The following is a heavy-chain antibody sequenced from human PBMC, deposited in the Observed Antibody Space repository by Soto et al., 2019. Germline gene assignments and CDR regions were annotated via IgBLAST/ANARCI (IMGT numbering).Heavy chain of an antibody. V-gene: IGHV4-59*01. J-gene: IGHJ6*03. Sequence: PSETLSLTCTVSGGSISGYYWSWIRQPPGKGLEWIGYIYYTGSTNYNPSLESRVTISVDTSKNQFSLRLSSVTAADTAVYYCAKDRYYGSGTVYMDVWGKGTTVTVSS. CDR2: IYYTGST. CDR3: AKDRYYGSGTVYMDV. CDR1: GGSISGYY. D-gene: IGHD3-10*01.